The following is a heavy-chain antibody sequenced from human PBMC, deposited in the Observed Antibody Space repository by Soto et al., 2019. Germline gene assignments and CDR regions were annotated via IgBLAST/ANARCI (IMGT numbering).Heavy chain of an antibody. V-gene: IGHV1-18*01. J-gene: IGHJ4*02. Sequence: ASVKVSCKASGYTFTSYGISWLRQAPGKGLEWMGWISAYNGNTNYAQKLQGRVTMTTDTSTSTAYMELRSLRSDDTAVYYCARDSLVTMIVVVTHFDYWGQGTLVTVSS. CDR2: ISAYNGNT. CDR3: ARDSLVTMIVVVTHFDY. D-gene: IGHD3-22*01. CDR1: GYTFTSYG.